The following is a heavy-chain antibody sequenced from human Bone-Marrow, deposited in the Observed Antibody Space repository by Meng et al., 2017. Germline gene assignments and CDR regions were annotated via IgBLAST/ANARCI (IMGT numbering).Heavy chain of an antibody. J-gene: IGHJ4*02. V-gene: IGHV3-11*01. CDR3: ARVGYYYDSSGYYY. D-gene: IGHD3-22*01. CDR2: ISSSGSTI. CDR1: GFTFSDYY. Sequence: GESLKISCAASGFTFSDYYMSWIRQAPGRGLEWVSYISSSGSTIYYADSVKGRFTISRDNAKNSLYLQMNSLRAEDTAVYYCARVGYYYDSSGYYYWGQGTLVTVSS.